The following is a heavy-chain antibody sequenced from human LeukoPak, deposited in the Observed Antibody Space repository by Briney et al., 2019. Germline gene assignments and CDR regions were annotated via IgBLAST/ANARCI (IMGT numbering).Heavy chain of an antibody. Sequence: AGGSLRLSCAVSGLPFSEYWMHWVRQDAGKGLVWVAGISKDGGSTEYADFVKGRCTISRDNAKNTLYLQMNSLTVDDTAVYYCTSGIGTYDYWGLGAQVTVSS. J-gene: IGHJ4*02. V-gene: IGHV3-74*03. D-gene: IGHD1-14*01. CDR3: TSGIGTYDY. CDR2: ISKDGGST. CDR1: GLPFSEYW.